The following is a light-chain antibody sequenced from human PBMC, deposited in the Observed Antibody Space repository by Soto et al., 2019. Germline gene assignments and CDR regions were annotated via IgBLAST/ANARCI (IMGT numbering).Light chain of an antibody. V-gene: IGKV3-20*01. Sequence: ENVLMQSPGTLFLSPGERDTLSCRASQSVGNNLAWYQQRPGQAPTLLISDASTRATGIPDRFSGSGSGTDFTLTISRLEPEDSAVYYCQQYGSSPTWTFGQGTKVDIK. CDR1: QSVGNN. CDR2: DAS. J-gene: IGKJ1*01. CDR3: QQYGSSPTWT.